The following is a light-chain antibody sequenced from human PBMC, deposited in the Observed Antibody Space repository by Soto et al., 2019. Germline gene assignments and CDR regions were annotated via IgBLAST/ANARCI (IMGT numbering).Light chain of an antibody. J-gene: IGKJ4*01. Sequence: EIVMTQSPPTLSVPPGERATLSCRASQSVGSKLAWYQQRPGQAPRLLIYDASNRATGIPARFSGSESGTEFSLTISSLQSEDFAVYSCQQYGDWPGAFGGGTKVEIK. V-gene: IGKV3D-15*01. CDR1: QSVGSK. CDR3: QQYGDWPGA. CDR2: DAS.